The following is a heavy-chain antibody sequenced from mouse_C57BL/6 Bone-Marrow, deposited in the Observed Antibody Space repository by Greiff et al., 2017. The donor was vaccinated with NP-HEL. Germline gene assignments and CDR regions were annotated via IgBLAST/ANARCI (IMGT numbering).Heavy chain of an antibody. CDR2: LSSGGSYT. D-gene: IGHD3-2*02. J-gene: IGHJ3*01. CDR1: GFTFSSYG. Sequence: EVKLMESGGDLVKPGGSLKLSCAASGFTFSSYGMSWVRQTPDKRLEWVATLSSGGSYTYYPASVKGRFTISRDNAKNTLYLQMSSLQSEDTAMYYCARRGTAQAPFAYWGQGTLVTVSA. CDR3: ARRGTAQAPFAY. V-gene: IGHV5-6*02.